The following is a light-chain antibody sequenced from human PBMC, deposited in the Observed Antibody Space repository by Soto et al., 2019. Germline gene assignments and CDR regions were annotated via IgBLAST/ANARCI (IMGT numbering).Light chain of an antibody. CDR1: QSLTNSF. V-gene: IGKV3-20*01. CDR2: DTS. J-gene: IGKJ5*01. CDR3: QQYGTSEII. Sequence: EIVSTQSPGTLSLSPGERATLSCRASQSLTNSFIAWYQQKPGQAPRLLIYDTSSRATGIPDRFSGSGSGTDFTLTISRLEPEDFAVFFCQQYGTSEIIFGQGTRLENK.